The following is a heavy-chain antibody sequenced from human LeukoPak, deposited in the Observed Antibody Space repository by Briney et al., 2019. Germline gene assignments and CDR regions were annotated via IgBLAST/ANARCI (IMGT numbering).Heavy chain of an antibody. CDR1: GFTFSSYG. Sequence: GGSLRLSCAASGFTFSSYGMHWVRQAPGKGLEWVAVIWYDGSNKYHADSVKGRFTISRDNAKNTLYLQMNSLRAEDTAVYYCATQGGNFDYWGQGTLVTVSS. D-gene: IGHD3-16*01. V-gene: IGHV3-33*03. CDR2: IWYDGSNK. J-gene: IGHJ4*02. CDR3: ATQGGNFDY.